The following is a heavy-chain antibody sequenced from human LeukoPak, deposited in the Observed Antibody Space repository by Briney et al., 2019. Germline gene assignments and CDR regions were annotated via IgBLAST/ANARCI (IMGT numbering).Heavy chain of an antibody. J-gene: IGHJ4*02. D-gene: IGHD3-22*01. V-gene: IGHV3-30*18. CDR2: ISYDGSNK. Sequence: GGSLRLSCAGSGFTLSSYGTHWVRHAPGKGLEWVAVISYDGSNKYYADSVKGRFTISRDNSKNTLYLQMNSLRAEDTAVYYCAKAFNYYDSSGYVFDYWGQGTLVTVSS. CDR3: AKAFNYYDSSGYVFDY. CDR1: GFTLSSYG.